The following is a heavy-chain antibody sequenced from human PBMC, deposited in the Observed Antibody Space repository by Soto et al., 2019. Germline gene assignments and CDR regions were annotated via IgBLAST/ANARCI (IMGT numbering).Heavy chain of an antibody. D-gene: IGHD6-19*01. Sequence: ASVKVSCKASGYTFTSYDINWVRQATGQGREWMGWLKPNSGNTGYEQRFQGRVTMTRNRSLITAYVELHSRRSENKALYYCSRHSSGWSYSFDYWGQGTLVTVSS. CDR1: GYTFTSYD. CDR2: LKPNSGNT. J-gene: IGHJ4*02. CDR3: SRHSSGWSYSFDY. V-gene: IGHV1-8*01.